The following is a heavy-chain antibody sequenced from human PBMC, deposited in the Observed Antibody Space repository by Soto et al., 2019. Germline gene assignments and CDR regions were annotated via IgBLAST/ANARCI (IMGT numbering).Heavy chain of an antibody. CDR2: ISGSGGST. CDR1: GFTFTNYP. Sequence: EVQVLDSGGGLVQPGGSLRLSCAASGFTFTNYPMAWVRQAPAKVLEWVSTISGSGGSTFYADSVKGRFTISRDNSKNTVYLQMNSLRVEDTAVYYCAKRPLKFEGSYFDYWGQGTLVTVSS. V-gene: IGHV3-23*01. J-gene: IGHJ4*02. D-gene: IGHD3-10*01. CDR3: AKRPLKFEGSYFDY.